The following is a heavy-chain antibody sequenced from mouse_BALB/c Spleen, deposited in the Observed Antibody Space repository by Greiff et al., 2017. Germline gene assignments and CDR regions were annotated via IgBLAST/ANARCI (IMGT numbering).Heavy chain of an antibody. Sequence: EVQGVESGGGLVQPGGSRKLSCAASGFTFSSFGMHWVRQAPEKGLEWVAYISSGSSTIYYADTVKGRFTISRDNPKNTLFLQMTSLRSEDTAMYYCARSSYGNYPYYFDYWGQGTTLTVSS. D-gene: IGHD2-1*01. J-gene: IGHJ2*01. CDR2: ISSGSSTI. CDR1: GFTFSSFG. V-gene: IGHV5-17*02. CDR3: ARSSYGNYPYYFDY.